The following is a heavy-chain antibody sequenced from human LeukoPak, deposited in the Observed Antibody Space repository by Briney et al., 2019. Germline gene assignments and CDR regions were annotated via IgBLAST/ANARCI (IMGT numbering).Heavy chain of an antibody. J-gene: IGHJ6*03. V-gene: IGHV3-23*01. CDR2: ISGSGGSA. Sequence: GGSLRLSCAASGFTFSSYAMSWVRQAPGKGLEWVSTISGSGGSAYYADSVKGRFTISRDKSKNTLYLQMNSLRAEDTAVYYCARTNTYYDFWSGGYYYYYMDVWGKGTTVTVSS. D-gene: IGHD3-3*01. CDR1: GFTFSSYA. CDR3: ARTNTYYDFWSGGYYYYYMDV.